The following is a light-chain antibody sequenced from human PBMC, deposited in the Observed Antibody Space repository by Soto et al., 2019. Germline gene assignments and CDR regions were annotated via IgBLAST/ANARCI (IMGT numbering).Light chain of an antibody. CDR2: VSS. CDR3: QQYGSSPPYT. V-gene: IGKV3-20*01. Sequence: EIVLTQSPGTLFLSPGERATLSCRASKSVSGNYLAWYQQRPGKSPRLLIYVSSARATGIPDRLSGSGSETDFTLTISGVEPEDFAVYYCQQYGSSPPYTFGQGTRLEI. J-gene: IGKJ2*01. CDR1: KSVSGNY.